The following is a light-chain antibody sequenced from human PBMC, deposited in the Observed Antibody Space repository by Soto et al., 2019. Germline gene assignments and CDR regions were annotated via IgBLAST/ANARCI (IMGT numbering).Light chain of an antibody. CDR1: QSVSRN. J-gene: IGKJ1*01. CDR3: QQYNNWPSWT. Sequence: ETVMTQSPATLSVSPGERATLSCRASQSVSRNLARYQQKPGQATRLLIYGTSTRATGIPARFSGSGSGTEFTLTISSLQSEDFAVYYCQQYNNWPSWTFGQGTKVEIK. CDR2: GTS. V-gene: IGKV3-15*01.